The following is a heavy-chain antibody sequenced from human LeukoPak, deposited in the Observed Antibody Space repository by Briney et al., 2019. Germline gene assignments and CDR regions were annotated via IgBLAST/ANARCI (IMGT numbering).Heavy chain of an antibody. V-gene: IGHV3-23*01. Sequence: GGSLRLSCAASGFTFSNYAMNWVRQAPGKGLEWVSGLSAGGGSTYYADSVKGRFTISRDNSKNTLYLQMNSLRAEDTAVYYCATRRGGSGLASPYYFDYWGQGTLVTVSS. CDR1: GFTFSNYA. D-gene: IGHD3-10*01. J-gene: IGHJ4*02. CDR3: ATRRGGSGLASPYYFDY. CDR2: LSAGGGST.